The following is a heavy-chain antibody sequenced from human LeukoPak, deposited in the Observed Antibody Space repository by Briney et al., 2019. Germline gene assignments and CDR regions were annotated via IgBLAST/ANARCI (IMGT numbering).Heavy chain of an antibody. J-gene: IGHJ4*02. V-gene: IGHV3-23*01. CDR2: ISGNGGST. CDR3: ARLISTSSFVFDY. Sequence: PGGSLRLSCAASGFTFSSYEMNWVRQAPGEGLEWVSAISGNGGSTYYADSVKGRFTISRDSSTRTLYLQMNSLRVEDTAVYFCARLISTSSFVFDYWGQGTLVTVSP. CDR1: GFTFSSYE. D-gene: IGHD6-6*01.